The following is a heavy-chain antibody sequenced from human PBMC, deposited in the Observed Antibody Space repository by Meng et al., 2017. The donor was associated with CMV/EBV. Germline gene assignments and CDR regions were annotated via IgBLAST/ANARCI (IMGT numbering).Heavy chain of an antibody. CDR2: INHSGST. CDR3: ARGQTYYDFWSGYSD. J-gene: IGHJ4*02. CDR1: GGSFSGYY. Sequence: GSLRLSCGVYGGSFSGYYWSWIRQPPGKGLEWIGEINHSGSTNYNPSLKSRVTISVDTSKNQFSLKLSSVTAADTAVYYCARGQTYYDFWSGYSDWGQGTLVTVSS. V-gene: IGHV4-34*01. D-gene: IGHD3-3*01.